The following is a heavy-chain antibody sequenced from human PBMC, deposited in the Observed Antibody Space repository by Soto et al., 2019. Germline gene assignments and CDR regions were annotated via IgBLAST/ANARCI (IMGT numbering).Heavy chain of an antibody. J-gene: IGHJ6*02. CDR3: ARCHSNYGYYYYGMDV. D-gene: IGHD4-4*01. V-gene: IGHV1-18*04. CDR2: ISAYNGNT. CDR1: GYTFTSYG. Sequence: ASVKVSCKASGYTFTSYGISWVRQAPGLGLEWMGWISAYNGNTNYAQKLQGRVTMTTDTSTSTAYMELRSLRSDDTAVYYCARCHSNYGYYYYGMDVWGQGTTVTVSS.